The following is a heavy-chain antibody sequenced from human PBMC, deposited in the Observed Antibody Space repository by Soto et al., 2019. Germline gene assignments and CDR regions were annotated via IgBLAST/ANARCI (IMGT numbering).Heavy chain of an antibody. CDR2: INSDGSST. D-gene: IGHD1-26*01. CDR3: VRVVTHYNGSYRTIDY. CDR1: GFSFSSYW. Sequence: GGSLRLSCAASGFSFSSYWMYWVRQAPGKGLMWVSRINSDGSSTNYADSVKGRLTISRDNAKNTLYLQMNSLRVEDTAAYYCVRVVTHYNGSYRTIDYWGQGALVNVSS. J-gene: IGHJ4*02. V-gene: IGHV3-74*01.